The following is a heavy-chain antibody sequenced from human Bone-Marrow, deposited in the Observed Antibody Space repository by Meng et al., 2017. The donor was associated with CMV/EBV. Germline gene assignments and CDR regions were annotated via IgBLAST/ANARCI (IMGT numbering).Heavy chain of an antibody. Sequence: ETLSLTCTVSGGSISSSSYYWGWIRQPPGKGLEWVSSISSSSTSIYYAHSVKGRFTTSRDNAKNSLYFQMNSLRAEDTAVYYRARAGGTYETLYGMDVWGQGTTVTVSS. J-gene: IGHJ6*02. D-gene: IGHD3-16*01. V-gene: IGHV3-21*01. CDR3: ARAGGTYETLYGMDV. CDR2: ISSSSTSI. CDR1: GGSISSSS.